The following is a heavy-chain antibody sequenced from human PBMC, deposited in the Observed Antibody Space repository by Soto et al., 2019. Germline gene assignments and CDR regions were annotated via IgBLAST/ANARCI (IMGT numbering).Heavy chain of an antibody. CDR1: GYTITRHW. Sequence: ASVKVSCKASGYTITRHWMHWVRQAPGQGLEWMAVINPSGDSRIYAQRCQGRVTVTRDTSTSTVYMELSSLRSEDTAVYYCARDNSYDIRGAKGWFFDLWGRGTLVTVSS. D-gene: IGHD3-22*01. CDR2: INPSGDSR. V-gene: IGHV1-46*01. J-gene: IGHJ2*01. CDR3: ARDNSYDIRGAKGWFFDL.